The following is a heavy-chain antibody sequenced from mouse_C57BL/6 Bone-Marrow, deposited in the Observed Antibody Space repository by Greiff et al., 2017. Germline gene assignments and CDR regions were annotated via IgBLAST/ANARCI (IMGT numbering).Heavy chain of an antibody. V-gene: IGHV2-2*01. CDR2: IWSGGST. Sequence: QVQLKQSGPGLVQPSQSLSITCTVSGFSLTSYGVHWVRQSPGKGLEWLGVIWSGGSTDYNAAFISRLSISKDNSKSQVFFKMNSLQADDTAIYYCASSLRRGAWFAYWGQGTLVTVS. J-gene: IGHJ3*01. CDR1: GFSLTSYG. CDR3: ASSLRRGAWFAY. D-gene: IGHD1-2*01.